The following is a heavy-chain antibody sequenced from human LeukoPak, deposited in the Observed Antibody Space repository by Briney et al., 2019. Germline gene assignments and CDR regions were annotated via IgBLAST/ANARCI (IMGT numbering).Heavy chain of an antibody. Sequence: SETLSLTCAVYGGSFSGYYWSWIRQPPGKGLEWTGEINHSGSTNYNPSLKSRVTISVDTSKNQFSLKLSSVTAADTAVYYCARAYSSSSYLGYWGQGTLVTVSS. CDR1: GGSFSGYY. CDR2: INHSGST. CDR3: ARAYSSSSYLGY. J-gene: IGHJ4*02. V-gene: IGHV4-34*01. D-gene: IGHD6-6*01.